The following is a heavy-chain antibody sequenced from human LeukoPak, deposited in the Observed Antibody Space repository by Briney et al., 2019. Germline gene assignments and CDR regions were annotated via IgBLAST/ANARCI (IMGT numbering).Heavy chain of an antibody. CDR2: IIPIFGTA. V-gene: IGHV1-69*01. CDR1: GGTFSSYA. D-gene: IGHD6-13*01. Sequence: SVKVSCKASGGTFSSYAISWVRQAPGQGLEWMGGIIPIFGTANYAQKFQGRVTITADESTSTAYMELSSLRSEDTAVYYCARAPSGYSSSWYGVAWFDPWGQGTLVTVSS. CDR3: ARAPSGYSSSWYGVAWFDP. J-gene: IGHJ5*02.